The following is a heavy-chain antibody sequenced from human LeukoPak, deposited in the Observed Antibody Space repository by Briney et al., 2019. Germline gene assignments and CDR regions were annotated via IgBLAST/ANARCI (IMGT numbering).Heavy chain of an antibody. CDR2: TYYRSKWYN. V-gene: IGHV6-1*01. J-gene: IGHJ4*02. Sequence: SQTLSLTCAISGDSVSSNSAAWNWIRQSPSRGLEWLGRTYYRSKWYNDYAVSVKSRITINPDTSKNQFSLQLNSVTPEDTAVYYCARGYYYDSSGYYVVSPWGRGTLVTVSS. CDR1: GDSVSSNSAA. D-gene: IGHD3-22*01. CDR3: ARGYYYDSSGYYVVSP.